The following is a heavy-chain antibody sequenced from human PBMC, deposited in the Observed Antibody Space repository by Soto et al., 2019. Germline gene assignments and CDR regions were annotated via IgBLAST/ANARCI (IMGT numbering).Heavy chain of an antibody. CDR3: ARTYNWNYVGWFDP. V-gene: IGHV3-48*03. D-gene: IGHD1-7*01. Sequence: GGSLRLSCAASGFTFSSYEMNWVRQAPGKGLEWVSYISSSGSTIYYADSVKGRFTISRDNAKNSLYLQMNSLRAEDTAVYYCARTYNWNYVGWFDPWGQGTLVTVSS. CDR2: ISSSGSTI. J-gene: IGHJ5*02. CDR1: GFTFSSYE.